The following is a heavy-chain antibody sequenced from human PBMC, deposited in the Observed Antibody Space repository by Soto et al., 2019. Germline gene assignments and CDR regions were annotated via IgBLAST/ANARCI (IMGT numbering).Heavy chain of an antibody. Sequence: ESGGGVVQPGRSLRLSCAASGFTFSSYGMHWVRQAPGKGLEWVAVIWYDGSNKYYADSVKGRFTISRDNSKNTLYLQMNSLRAEDTALYYCARGGYGSGSYYNEDYWGQGTLVTVSS. D-gene: IGHD3-10*01. CDR2: IWYDGSNK. J-gene: IGHJ4*02. CDR3: ARGGYGSGSYYNEDY. CDR1: GFTFSSYG. V-gene: IGHV3-33*01.